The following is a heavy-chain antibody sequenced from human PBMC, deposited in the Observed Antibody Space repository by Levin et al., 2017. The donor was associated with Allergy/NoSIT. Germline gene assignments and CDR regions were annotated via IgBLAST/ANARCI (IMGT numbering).Heavy chain of an antibody. J-gene: IGHJ2*01. CDR1: GFTFSSYW. CDR3: ARGLPYFDL. D-gene: IGHD5/OR15-5a*01. CDR2: IKDDGSEK. Sequence: GESLKISCAASGFTFSSYWMSWVRQAPGKGLEWVANIKDDGSEKKYVDSVKGRITISRDNAKNLLYLQMNRLRAEETAVYYCARGLPYFDLWGRGTLVTVSS. V-gene: IGHV3-7*01.